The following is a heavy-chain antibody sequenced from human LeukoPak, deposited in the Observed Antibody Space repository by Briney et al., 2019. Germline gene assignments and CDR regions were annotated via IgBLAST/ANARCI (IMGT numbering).Heavy chain of an antibody. Sequence: PGGSLRLSCAASGFTFSAYWMSWVRQAPGKGLEWVANIKQDGSDKYYVDSVKGRFTISRDNAKNSLYLQMNSLRAEDTAVYYCARKTVVGSYFDYWGQGTPVPSPQ. D-gene: IGHD4-23*01. CDR3: ARKTVVGSYFDY. V-gene: IGHV3-7*03. CDR1: GFTFSAYW. CDR2: IKQDGSDK. J-gene: IGHJ4*02.